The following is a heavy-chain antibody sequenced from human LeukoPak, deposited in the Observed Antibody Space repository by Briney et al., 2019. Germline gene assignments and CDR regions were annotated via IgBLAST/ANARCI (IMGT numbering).Heavy chain of an antibody. CDR3: ARDSTYDSWTANGMDV. CDR1: GGSISSYH. V-gene: IGHV4-4*07. D-gene: IGHD3-3*01. J-gene: IGHJ6*02. Sequence: SETLSLTCTVSGGSISSYHWSWIRQPAGKGLEWIGRIYTSGSTNYNPSLKSRVTMSVDTSKNQFSLKLSSVTAADTAVYYCARDSTYDSWTANGMDVWGQGTTVTVSS. CDR2: IYTSGST.